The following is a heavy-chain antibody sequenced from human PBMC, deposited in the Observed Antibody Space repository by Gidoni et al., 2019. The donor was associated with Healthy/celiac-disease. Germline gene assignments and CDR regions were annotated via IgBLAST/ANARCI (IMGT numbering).Heavy chain of an antibody. J-gene: IGHJ4*02. V-gene: IGHV3-15*01. CDR2: IKSKTDSGTT. D-gene: IGHD6-13*01. Sequence: EVQLVASGGGLVKPGGSLRLSCSASGFTFSNAWMSWVRQAPGKGLEWVGRIKSKTDSGTTDYAAPVKGRFTISRDDSKNTLYLQMNSLKTEDTAVYYCTTDEDLSIAAAGLIDYWGQGTLVTVSS. CDR1: GFTFSNAW. CDR3: TTDEDLSIAAAGLIDY.